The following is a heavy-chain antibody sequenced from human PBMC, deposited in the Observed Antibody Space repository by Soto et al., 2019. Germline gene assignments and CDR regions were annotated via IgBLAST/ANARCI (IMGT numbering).Heavy chain of an antibody. CDR2: IWYDGSNK. CDR3: ARDFYDILTGYAGGFYYYYGMDV. J-gene: IGHJ6*02. V-gene: IGHV3-33*01. Sequence: SLRLSCAASGFTFSSYGMHWVRQAPGKGLEWVAVIWYDGSNKYYADSVKGRFTISRDNSKNTLYLQMNSLRAEDTAVYYCARDFYDILTGYAGGFYYYYGMDVWGQGTTVTVSS. CDR1: GFTFSSYG. D-gene: IGHD3-9*01.